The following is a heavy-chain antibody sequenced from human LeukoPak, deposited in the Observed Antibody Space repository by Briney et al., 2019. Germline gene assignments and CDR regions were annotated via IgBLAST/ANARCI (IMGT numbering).Heavy chain of an antibody. V-gene: IGHV1-69*04. D-gene: IGHD3-16*01. CDR1: GGTFSSYA. J-gene: IGHJ4*02. CDR3: AREPLSRDGYNHGGADY. CDR2: IIPILGIA. Sequence: GASVKVSCKASGGTFSSYAISWVRQAPGQGLEWMGRIIPILGIANYAQKFQGRVTITADKSTSTAYMELSSLRSEDTAVYYCAREPLSRDGYNHGGADYWGQGTLVTVSS.